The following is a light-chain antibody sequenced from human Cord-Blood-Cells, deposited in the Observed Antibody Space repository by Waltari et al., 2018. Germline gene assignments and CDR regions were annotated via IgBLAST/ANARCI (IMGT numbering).Light chain of an antibody. Sequence: DIQMTQSPSSRSASVGDRVTITCRASQSLSSYLNWYQQKPGKAPKLLSYAASSLQSGVPSRFSGSGSGTDFTLTISSLQPEDFATYYCQQSYSTPLTFGGVTKVEIK. CDR2: AAS. CDR3: QQSYSTPLT. CDR1: QSLSSY. J-gene: IGKJ4*01. V-gene: IGKV1-39*01.